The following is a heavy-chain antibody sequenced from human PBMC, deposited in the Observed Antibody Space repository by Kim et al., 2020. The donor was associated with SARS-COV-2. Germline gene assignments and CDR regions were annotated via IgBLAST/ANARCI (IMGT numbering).Heavy chain of an antibody. CDR1: GFTFSSYW. D-gene: IGHD2-2*01. CDR2: IKQDGSEK. J-gene: IGHJ6*02. V-gene: IGHV3-7*01. Sequence: GSLRLSCAASGFTFSSYWMSWVRQAPGKGLEWVANIKQDGSEKYYVDSVKGRFTISRDNAKNSLYLQMNSLRAEDTAVYYCAREAEVPYYYGMDVWGQGTTVTVSS. CDR3: AREAEVPYYYGMDV.